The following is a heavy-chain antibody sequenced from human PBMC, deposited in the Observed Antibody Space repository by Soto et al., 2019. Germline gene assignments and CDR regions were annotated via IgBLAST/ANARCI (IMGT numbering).Heavy chain of an antibody. V-gene: IGHV1-3*01. D-gene: IGHD1-26*01. CDR1: GYTFTSYA. Sequence: ASVKVSCKASGYTFTSYAMQWVRQAPGQRLEWMGWINAGNGNTKYSQKFQGRVTITRDTSASTAYMELSSLRSEDTAVYYCARGGSLYWYFDLWGRGTLVTSPQ. CDR2: INAGNGNT. CDR3: ARGGSLYWYFDL. J-gene: IGHJ2*01.